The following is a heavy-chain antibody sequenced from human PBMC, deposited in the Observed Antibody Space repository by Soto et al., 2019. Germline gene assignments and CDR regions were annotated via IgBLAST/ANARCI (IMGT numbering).Heavy chain of an antibody. CDR2: IIPIFGTA. D-gene: IGHD3-10*01. CDR3: ATRITRYYGSGSYSGHY. CDR1: GGTFSSYA. Sequence: QVQLVQSGAEVKKPGSSVKVSCKASGGTFSSYAISWVRQAPGQGLERMGGIIPIFGTANYAQKFQGRVTITADESTSTAYMELSSLRSEDTAVYYCATRITRYYGSGSYSGHYWGQGTLVTVSS. V-gene: IGHV1-69*01. J-gene: IGHJ4*02.